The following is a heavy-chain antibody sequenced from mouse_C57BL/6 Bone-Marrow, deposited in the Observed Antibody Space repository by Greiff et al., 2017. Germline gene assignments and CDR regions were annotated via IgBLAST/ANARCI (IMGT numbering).Heavy chain of an antibody. Sequence: EVQRVESGGGLVQPGGSLKLSCAASGFTFSDYGMAWVRQAPRKGPEWVAFISNLAYSIYYADTVTGRFTISRENATNTLYLEMSSLRSEDTAMYYCARHGDDYGGFAYWGQGTLVTVSA. CDR1: GFTFSDYG. J-gene: IGHJ3*01. CDR3: ARHGDDYGGFAY. D-gene: IGHD2-4*01. V-gene: IGHV5-15*01. CDR2: ISNLAYSI.